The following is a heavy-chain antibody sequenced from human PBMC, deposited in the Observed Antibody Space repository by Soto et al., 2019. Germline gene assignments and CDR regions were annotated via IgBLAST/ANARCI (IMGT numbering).Heavy chain of an antibody. J-gene: IGHJ5*02. CDR2: ISSSGSTI. V-gene: IGHV3-11*01. CDR1: GFTFSDYY. Sequence: GGPLRLSCAASGFTFSDYYMSWIRQAPGKGLEWVSYISSSGSTIYYADSVKGRFTISRDNAKNSLYLQMNSLRAEDTAVYYCARDPDKASGAVNWSLPLGHALPVTV. D-gene: IGHD1-20*01. CDR3: ARDPDKASGAVNWSLP.